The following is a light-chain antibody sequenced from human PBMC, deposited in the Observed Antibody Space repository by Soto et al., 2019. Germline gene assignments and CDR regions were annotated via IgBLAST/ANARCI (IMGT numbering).Light chain of an antibody. J-gene: IGKJ4*01. CDR1: QSVSSY. CDR2: DAS. CDR3: LQRSNWPPLT. Sequence: DIVLTQSPATLSLSPGERATLSCRASQSVSSYLAWYQQKPGQAPRLLIYDASNRATGIPARFSGSGSGTDFTLTISSLEPEDFAVYYCLQRSNWPPLTFGGGTNVEIK. V-gene: IGKV3-11*01.